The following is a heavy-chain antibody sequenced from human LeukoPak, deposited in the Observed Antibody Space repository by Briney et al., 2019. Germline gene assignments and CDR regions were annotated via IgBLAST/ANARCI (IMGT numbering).Heavy chain of an antibody. CDR1: GFTFSSYW. V-gene: IGHV3-74*01. Sequence: GGSLRLSCAASGFTFSSYWMHWVRQAPGKGLLWVSRINSDGSSTSYADSVKGRFTISRDNAKNTLYLQMNSLRAEDTAVYYCARDPTGTDDAFDIWGQGTMVTVSS. CDR3: ARDPTGTDDAFDI. CDR2: INSDGSST. J-gene: IGHJ3*02. D-gene: IGHD1-1*01.